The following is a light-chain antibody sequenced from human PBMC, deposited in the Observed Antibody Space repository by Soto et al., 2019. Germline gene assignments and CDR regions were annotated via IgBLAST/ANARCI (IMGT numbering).Light chain of an antibody. Sequence: DIPMAQSPSTLSASVGDRVTITCRASQSISSWLACYQQKPGKAPKLLIYKASSLESGVPSRFSGSGSGTEFTLTISSQRPDDLATYSCQQYNSYSWTFGQGTKVEIK. CDR2: KAS. V-gene: IGKV1-5*03. CDR3: QQYNSYSWT. CDR1: QSISSW. J-gene: IGKJ1*01.